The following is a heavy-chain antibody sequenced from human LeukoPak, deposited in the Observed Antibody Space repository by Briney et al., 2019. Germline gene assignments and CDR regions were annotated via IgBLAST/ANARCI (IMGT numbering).Heavy chain of an antibody. CDR2: IYHSGST. V-gene: IGHV4-38-2*02. D-gene: IGHD3-3*01. CDR3: ARIDFWSGYGFDY. CDR1: GYSISSGYY. J-gene: IGHJ4*02. Sequence: SETLSLTCTVSGYSISSGYYWGWIRQPPGKGLEWIGSIYHSGSTYYNPSLKSRVTISVDTSKNQFSLKLSSVTAADTAVYYCARIDFWSGYGFDYWGQGTLVTVSS.